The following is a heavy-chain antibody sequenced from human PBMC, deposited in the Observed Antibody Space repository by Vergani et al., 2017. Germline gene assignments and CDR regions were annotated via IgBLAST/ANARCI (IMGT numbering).Heavy chain of an antibody. D-gene: IGHD3-3*01. J-gene: IGHJ3*02. CDR1: GVSIRSVSYY. CDR2: IYVSGRN. CDR3: GGRWSVTCSNAFDI. Sequence: QVQLQESGPGLVKPSQTLSLTCSVSGVSIRSVSYYWSWIRQPAGKGLEWIGRIYVSGRNNSNPHLKSRVSMSGDTARNRFSLEVKTGTAADTAVYYWGGRWSVTCSNAFDIWGLGTMVTVSS. V-gene: IGHV4-61*02.